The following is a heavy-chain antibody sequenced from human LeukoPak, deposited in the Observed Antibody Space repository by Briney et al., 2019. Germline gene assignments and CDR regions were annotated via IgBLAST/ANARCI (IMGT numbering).Heavy chain of an antibody. D-gene: IGHD2-2*02. Sequence: ASVKVSCKASGYTFTGYYMHWVRQAPGQGLEWMGWINPNSGGTNYAQKFQGRVTMTRDTSISTAYMEQSRLRSDDTAVYYCARGTSIVVVPAAIRDLDYWGQGTLVTVSS. CDR1: GYTFTGYY. V-gene: IGHV1-2*02. CDR3: ARGTSIVVVPAAIRDLDY. CDR2: INPNSGGT. J-gene: IGHJ4*02.